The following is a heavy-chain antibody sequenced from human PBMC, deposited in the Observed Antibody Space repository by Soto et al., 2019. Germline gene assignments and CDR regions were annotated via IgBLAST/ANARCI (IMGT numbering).Heavy chain of an antibody. CDR1: GFTFSSYA. CDR3: AKGESYYYDSSGYHNWFDP. D-gene: IGHD3-22*01. Sequence: GGSLRLSSATSGFTFSSYAMSWVPQAPGKGLQWVSAISAGGGSTYYADSVKGRFTISRDNSKNTLYLQMNSLRAEDTAVYYCAKGESYYYDSSGYHNWFDPWGQGTLVTVSS. CDR2: ISAGGGST. V-gene: IGHV3-23*01. J-gene: IGHJ5*02.